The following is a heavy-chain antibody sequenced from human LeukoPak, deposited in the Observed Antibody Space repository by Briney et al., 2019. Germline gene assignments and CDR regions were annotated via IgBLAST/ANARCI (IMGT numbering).Heavy chain of an antibody. D-gene: IGHD1-26*01. CDR1: GGSISSHY. V-gene: IGHV4-59*11. CDR3: ARERRASLFDP. J-gene: IGHJ5*02. CDR2: IYYSGST. Sequence: PSEPLSLTCTVSGGSISSHYWSWIRQPPGKGLEGIGYIYYSGSTNYNPSLKSRVTISVDTSKNQFSLKLSSVTAADTAVYYCARERRASLFDPWGQGTLVTVSS.